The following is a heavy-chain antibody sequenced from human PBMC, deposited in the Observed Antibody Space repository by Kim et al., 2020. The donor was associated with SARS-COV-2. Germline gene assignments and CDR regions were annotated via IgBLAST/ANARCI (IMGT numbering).Heavy chain of an antibody. Sequence: IYDADPVKGRFTISRDNAKNSLYLQMNSLRAEDTAVYYCARSQGRGYFDYWGQGTLVTVSS. D-gene: IGHD1-26*01. CDR3: ARSQGRGYFDY. CDR2: I. V-gene: IGHV3-48*03. J-gene: IGHJ4*02.